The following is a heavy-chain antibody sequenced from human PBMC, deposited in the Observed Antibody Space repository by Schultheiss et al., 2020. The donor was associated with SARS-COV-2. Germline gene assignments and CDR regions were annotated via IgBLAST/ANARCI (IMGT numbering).Heavy chain of an antibody. CDR1: GGSISSGSYY. D-gene: IGHD2-15*01. Sequence: SETLSLTCAVSGGSISSGSYYWSWIRQPPGKGLEWIGYIYYSGSTNYNPSLKSRVTISVDRSKNQFSLKLSSVTAADTAVYYCARVVCGGSCYNGEYNFLFGTNTENWFDPWGQGTLVTVSS. V-gene: IGHV4-61*01. CDR3: ARVVCGGSCYNGEYNFLFGTNTENWFDP. J-gene: IGHJ5*02. CDR2: IYYSGST.